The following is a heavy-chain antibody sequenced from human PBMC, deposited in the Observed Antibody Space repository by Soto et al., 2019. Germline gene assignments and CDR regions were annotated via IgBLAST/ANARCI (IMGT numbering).Heavy chain of an antibody. J-gene: IGHJ4*02. CDR1: GFTFSSYS. CDR2: ISSSSSYI. V-gene: IGHV3-21*01. D-gene: IGHD3-16*02. CDR3: ARGMGLHLGELSFDY. Sequence: PGGSLRLSCAASGFTFSSYSMNLVRQAPGKGLEWVSSISSSSSYIYYADSVKGRFTISRDNAKNSLYLQMNSLRAEDTAVYYCARGMGLHLGELSFDYWGQGTLVTVSS.